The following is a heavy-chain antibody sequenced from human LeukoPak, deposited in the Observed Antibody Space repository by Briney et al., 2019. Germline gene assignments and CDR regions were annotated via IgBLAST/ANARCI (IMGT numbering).Heavy chain of an antibody. V-gene: IGHV4-4*07. CDR2: IYTSGST. CDR1: GGSISSYY. D-gene: IGHD3-3*01. Sequence: PSETLSLTCTVSGGSISSYYWSWIRQPAGKGLEWIGRIYTSGSTNYNPSLKSRVTMSVDTSKNQFSLKLSSVTAADTAVYYCARERSITIFGVVYFDYWGQGTLVTVSS. CDR3: ARERSITIFGVVYFDY. J-gene: IGHJ4*02.